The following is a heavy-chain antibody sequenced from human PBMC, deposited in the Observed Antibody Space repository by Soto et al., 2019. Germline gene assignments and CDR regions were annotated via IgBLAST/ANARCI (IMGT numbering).Heavy chain of an antibody. J-gene: IGHJ4*02. V-gene: IGHV4-4*07. D-gene: IGHD4-17*01. CDR2: IYTSGST. Sequence: PSETLSLTCTVSGGSISSYSWSWIRQLAGKGPEWIGRIYTSGSTNYNPSLKSRVTMSVDTSKNQFSLKLSAVTAADTAVYYCARDSVTVNFDYWSQGTLVTVSS. CDR1: GGSISSYS. CDR3: ARDSVTVNFDY.